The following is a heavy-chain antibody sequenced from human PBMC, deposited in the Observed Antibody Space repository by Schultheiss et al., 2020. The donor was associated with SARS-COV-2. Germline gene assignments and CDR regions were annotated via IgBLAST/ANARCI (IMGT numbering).Heavy chain of an antibody. D-gene: IGHD1-26*01. CDR3: ARDLAVSGSSPVDY. J-gene: IGHJ4*02. V-gene: IGHV3-NL1*01. Sequence: GESLKISCAASGFTFSSYAMHWVRQAPGKGLEWVSVIYSGGSTYYADSVKGRFTISRDNSKNTLYLQMNSLKPEDTAVYYCARDLAVSGSSPVDYWGQGTLVTVSS. CDR2: IYSGGST. CDR1: GFTFSSYA.